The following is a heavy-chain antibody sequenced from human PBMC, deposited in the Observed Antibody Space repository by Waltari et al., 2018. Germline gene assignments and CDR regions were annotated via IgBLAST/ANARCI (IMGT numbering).Heavy chain of an antibody. J-gene: IGHJ4*02. V-gene: IGHV3-23*01. CDR3: AKDSRGYEQPIDY. Sequence: EVQLLDSGGDVVQPGGSLSLACAASGFTFRSCAMNWGRQAPGKGLECVSSISGSGSDIYYADSLKGRFTISRDNSKNMLYLQMNSLRAEDTAVYYCAKDSRGYEQPIDYWGQGTLVIVAS. CDR2: ISGSGSDI. D-gene: IGHD5-12*01. CDR1: GFTFRSCA.